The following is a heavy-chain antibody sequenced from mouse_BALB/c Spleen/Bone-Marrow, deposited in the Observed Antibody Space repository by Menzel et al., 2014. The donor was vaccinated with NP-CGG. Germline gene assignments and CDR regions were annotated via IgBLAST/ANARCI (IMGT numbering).Heavy chain of an antibody. CDR1: GFSLTNYG. CDR3: ARNFAYSLHAMDY. V-gene: IGHV2-2*02. J-gene: IGHJ4*01. Sequence: QVQLQQPGPGLVQPSQSLSIPCTVSGFSLTNYGVHWVRRSPGKGLEWLGVIWSGGSTDCNAAFISRLRITKDNSKSQVFFKMNSLQGNDTAIYYCARNFAYSLHAMDYWGQGTSVTVSS. CDR2: IWSGGST.